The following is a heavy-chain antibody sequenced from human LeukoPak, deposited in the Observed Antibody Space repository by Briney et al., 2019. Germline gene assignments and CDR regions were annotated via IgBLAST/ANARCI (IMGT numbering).Heavy chain of an antibody. CDR2: IYYSGST. CDR1: GGSISSGDYY. Sequence: SETLSLTCTVSGGSISSGDYYWSWIRQPPGKGLEWIGCIYYSGSTYYNPSLKSRVTISVDTSKNQFSLKLSSVTAADTAVYYCARGDSSGYPLDYWGQGTLVTVSS. J-gene: IGHJ4*02. CDR3: ARGDSSGYPLDY. V-gene: IGHV4-30-4*01. D-gene: IGHD3-22*01.